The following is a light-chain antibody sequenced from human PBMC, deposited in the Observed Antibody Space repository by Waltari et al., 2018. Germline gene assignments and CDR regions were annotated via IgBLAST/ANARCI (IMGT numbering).Light chain of an antibody. J-gene: IGKJ1*01. V-gene: IGKV3-20*01. CDR3: QQYGSSRT. Sequence: EIVLTQSPGTLSLSQGERATLSCRASQSVSSSYLAWYQQKPGQAPRLLIYGASSRATGIPDRLSGSGSGTDFTLTISRLEPEDFAVYYCQQYGSSRTFGQGTKVEIK. CDR1: QSVSSSY. CDR2: GAS.